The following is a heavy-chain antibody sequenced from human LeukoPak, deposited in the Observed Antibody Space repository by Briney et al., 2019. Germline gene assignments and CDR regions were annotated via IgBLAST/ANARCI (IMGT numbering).Heavy chain of an antibody. D-gene: IGHD3-10*01. V-gene: IGHV3-7*01. Sequence: GSLRLSCAASGFSLSTYWLSWVRQAPGKGLEWVANINQDGGEKFHVDSVKGRFTISRDNAKNSLYLQMNSLTAEDTAVYYCATGVGYLESWGQGTLVTVSS. CDR1: GFSLSTYW. CDR2: INQDGGEK. CDR3: ATGVGYLES. J-gene: IGHJ4*02.